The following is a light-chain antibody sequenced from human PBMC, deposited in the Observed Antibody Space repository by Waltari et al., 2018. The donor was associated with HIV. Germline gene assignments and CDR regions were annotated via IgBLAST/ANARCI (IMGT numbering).Light chain of an antibody. CDR3: AACDDSLIGHV. Sequence: QSVLTQPPSASGTPGQRVAISCSGSSSNIGVNSVNWYQQLPGTAPKPLSYKNEQRPSGVPYLFSGSKSGTSASLAISGLQSEDEADYYCAACDDSLIGHVFGSGTRVTVL. V-gene: IGLV1-44*01. J-gene: IGLJ1*01. CDR2: KNE. CDR1: SSNIGVNS.